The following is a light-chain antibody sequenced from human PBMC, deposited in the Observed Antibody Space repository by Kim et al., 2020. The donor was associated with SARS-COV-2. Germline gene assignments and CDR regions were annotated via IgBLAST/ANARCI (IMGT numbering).Light chain of an antibody. Sequence: FSPGERATLSGRASQSVINSLAWYQQKSGQAPRLLMYDASIRASGVPARFSGSGSGTDFTLISSSLEAEDFAVYFCQQRRDWPITFGQGTRLEIK. CDR1: QSVINS. CDR2: DAS. V-gene: IGKV3-11*01. J-gene: IGKJ5*01. CDR3: QQRRDWPIT.